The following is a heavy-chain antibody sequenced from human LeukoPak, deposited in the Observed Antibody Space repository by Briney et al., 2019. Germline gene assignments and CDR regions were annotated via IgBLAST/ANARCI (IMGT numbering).Heavy chain of an antibody. J-gene: IGHJ4*02. CDR3: ARHGSDDYFDY. Sequence: SETLSLTCTVSGGSVTSYHWSWLRQPPGKGLEWFGYIYTSGSTNYNPSLKSRVTISVDASKNQFSLNLRSVTAADTAVYYCARHGSDDYFDYWGQGALVTVSS. D-gene: IGHD1-26*01. V-gene: IGHV4-4*09. CDR1: GGSVTSYH. CDR2: IYTSGST.